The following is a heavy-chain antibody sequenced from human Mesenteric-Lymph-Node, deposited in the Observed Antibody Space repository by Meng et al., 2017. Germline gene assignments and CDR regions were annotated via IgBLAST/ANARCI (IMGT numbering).Heavy chain of an antibody. CDR2: IYYSGST. D-gene: IGHD3-22*01. Sequence: QVQLQESGPGLVRLSETLSLTCTVSGGSVSSGSYYWSWIRQPPGKGLEWIGYIYYSGSTNYNPSLKSRVTISVDTSKNQFSLKLSSVTAADTAVYYCARDLYYDSSGYPTWGQGTLVTVSS. J-gene: IGHJ5*02. V-gene: IGHV4-61*01. CDR3: ARDLYYDSSGYPT. CDR1: GGSVSSGSYY.